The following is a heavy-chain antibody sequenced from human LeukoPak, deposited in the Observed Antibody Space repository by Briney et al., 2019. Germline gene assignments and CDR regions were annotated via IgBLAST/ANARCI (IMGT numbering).Heavy chain of an antibody. J-gene: IGHJ4*02. CDR3: ARGITIFGVVIDDYFDY. Sequence: PSETLSLTCAVSGYSISSGYYWGWIRQPPGKGLEWIGSIYHSGSTYYNPSLKSRVTISVDTSKNQFSLKLSSVTAADTAVYYCARGITIFGVVIDDYFDYWGQGTLVTVSS. CDR2: IYHSGST. CDR1: GYSISSGYY. V-gene: IGHV4-38-2*01. D-gene: IGHD3-3*01.